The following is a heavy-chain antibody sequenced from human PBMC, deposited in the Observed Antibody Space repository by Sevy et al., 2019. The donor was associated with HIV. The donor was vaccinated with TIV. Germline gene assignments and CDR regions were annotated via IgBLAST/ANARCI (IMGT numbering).Heavy chain of an antibody. V-gene: IGHV5-51*01. J-gene: IGHJ5*02. CDR2: IYPGDSDT. D-gene: IGHD6-19*01. Sequence: GESLKISCKGSGYSFTSYWIGWVRQMPGKGLEWMGIIYPGDSDTRYSPSFQGQVTISADKSISTAYLQWSSLKASDTAMYYCARRRSTGGSDWYTGGFDPWGQGTLVTVSS. CDR3: ARRRSTGGSDWYTGGFDP. CDR1: GYSFTSYW.